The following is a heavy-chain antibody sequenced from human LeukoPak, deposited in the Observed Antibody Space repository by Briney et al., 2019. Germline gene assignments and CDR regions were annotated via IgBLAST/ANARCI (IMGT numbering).Heavy chain of an antibody. CDR3: AREGVDCSSTTCSFDN. J-gene: IGHJ4*02. V-gene: IGHV3-33*01. D-gene: IGHD2-2*01. CDR1: GFNFGTFV. Sequence: PGGSLRLSCAASGFNFGTFVMHWVRQAPGKGLEWLAVIWYDGSNKYYADSVKGRFTISRNNSKNTLYLQMNSLRAEDTAVYYCAREGVDCSSTTCSFDNWGQGTLVTVSS. CDR2: IWYDGSNK.